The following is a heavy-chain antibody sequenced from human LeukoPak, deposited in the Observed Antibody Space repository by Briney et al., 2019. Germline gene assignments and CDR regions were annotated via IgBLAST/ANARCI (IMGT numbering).Heavy chain of an antibody. CDR2: IYYSGST. CDR1: GGSISSYY. J-gene: IGHJ4*02. Sequence: SGTLSLTCTVSGGSISSYYWSWIRQPPGKGLEWIGYIYYSGSTNYNPSLKSRVTISVDTSKNQFSLKLSSVTAADTAVYYCARHLAARYYFDYWGQGTLVTVSS. CDR3: ARHLAARYYFDY. D-gene: IGHD6-25*01. V-gene: IGHV4-59*08.